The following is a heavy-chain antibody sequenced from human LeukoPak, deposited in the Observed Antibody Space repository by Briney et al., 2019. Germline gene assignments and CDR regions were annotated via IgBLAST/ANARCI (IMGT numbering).Heavy chain of an antibody. V-gene: IGHV4-39*07. CDR3: ARDNVVDATSGIDY. D-gene: IGHD1-26*01. CDR2: VSYSGST. J-gene: IGHJ4*02. CDR1: GGSISSSSYY. Sequence: SETLSLTCTVSGGSISSSSYYWGWIRQPPGKGLEWIGSVSYSGSTYYNPSLKSRVTISLDTSKNQFSLKLTSVTAADTAVYFCARDNVVDATSGIDYWGQGTLVTVSS.